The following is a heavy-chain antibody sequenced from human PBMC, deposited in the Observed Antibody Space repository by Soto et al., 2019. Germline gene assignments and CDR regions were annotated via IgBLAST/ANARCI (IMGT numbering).Heavy chain of an antibody. D-gene: IGHD6-13*01. CDR3: AHSFKRAATGPFYYYAMDV. CDR2: IYWNDYK. Sequence: SGPTLVNPTQTLTLICTFSGFLLTTTGVGVGWIRQPPGKALEWLALIYWNDYKHYSPSLKSRLTITKDTSKDQVVLTMTNMDPVDTATYYCAHSFKRAATGPFYYYAMDVWGQGTTVTVSS. J-gene: IGHJ6*02. CDR1: GFLLTTTGVG. V-gene: IGHV2-5*01.